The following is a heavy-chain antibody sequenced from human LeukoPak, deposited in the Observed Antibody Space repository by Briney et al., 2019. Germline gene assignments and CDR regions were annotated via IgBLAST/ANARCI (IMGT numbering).Heavy chain of an antibody. Sequence: GGSLRLSCVVSGFTVSTNYMSWVRQAPGKGLEWVSLIYSGGSTYYAASVKGRFTISRDNSKNTLYLQINSLRAEDTAVYYCARRAGGYSHPYDYWGQGTLVTVSS. J-gene: IGHJ4*02. CDR1: GFTVSTNY. D-gene: IGHD4-23*01. CDR3: ARRAGGYSHPYDY. CDR2: IYSGGST. V-gene: IGHV3-53*01.